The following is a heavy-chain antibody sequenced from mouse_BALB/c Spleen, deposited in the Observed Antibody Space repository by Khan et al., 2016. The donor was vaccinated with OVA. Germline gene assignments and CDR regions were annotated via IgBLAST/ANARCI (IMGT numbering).Heavy chain of an antibody. CDR1: GFTFTDYY. V-gene: IGHV7-3*02. CDR2: IRDKPNGYTP. Sequence: EVELVESGGGLVQPGGSLRLSCSTSGFTFTDYYMSWVRQPPGKALEWLGFIRDKPNGYTPEYSASVRGRFTISRDNSQGILYLQMNTLKTEDSATYYCAREERWLLRRSALDYWGQGTSVTVSS. D-gene: IGHD2-3*01. J-gene: IGHJ4*01. CDR3: AREERWLLRRSALDY.